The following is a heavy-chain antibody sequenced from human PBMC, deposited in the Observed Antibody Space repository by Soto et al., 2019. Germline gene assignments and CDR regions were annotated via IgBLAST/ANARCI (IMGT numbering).Heavy chain of an antibody. CDR3: ARGGYSYDHYWYFDL. CDR1: GGTFSSYA. CDR2: IIPIFGTA. V-gene: IGHV1-69*12. J-gene: IGHJ2*01. D-gene: IGHD5-18*01. Sequence: QVQLVQSGAEVKKPGSSVTVSCKASGGTFSSYAISWVRQAPGQGLEWMGGIIPIFGTANDAQKFQGIVTITADESTSTAYVELRRLRSEDTAVYYCARGGYSYDHYWYFDLWGRGTLVTVAS.